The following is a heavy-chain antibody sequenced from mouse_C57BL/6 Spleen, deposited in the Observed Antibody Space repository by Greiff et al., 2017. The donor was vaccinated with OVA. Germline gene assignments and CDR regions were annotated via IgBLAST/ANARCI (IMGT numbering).Heavy chain of an antibody. CDR1: GFTFSNYW. Sequence: DVQLVESGGGLVQPGGSMKLSCVASGFTFSNYWMNWVRQSPEKGLEWVAQIRLKSDNYATHYAESVKGRFTISRDDSKSSVYLQMNNLRAEDTGIYYCTGGYLFAYWGQGTLVTVSA. D-gene: IGHD3-1*01. CDR2: IRLKSDNYAT. CDR3: TGGYLFAY. J-gene: IGHJ3*01. V-gene: IGHV6-3*01.